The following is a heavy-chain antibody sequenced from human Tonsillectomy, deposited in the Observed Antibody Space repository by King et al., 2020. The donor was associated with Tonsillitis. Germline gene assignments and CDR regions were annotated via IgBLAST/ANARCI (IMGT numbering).Heavy chain of an antibody. V-gene: IGHV3-74*01. CDR1: GFTFSDYW. J-gene: IGHJ3*02. CDR3: ARVTTGAFDI. Sequence: VQLVESGGGLVQPGGSLRLSCAGSGFTFSDYWMHWVRQAPGKGLVWVSGINSDGSSIIYADTVKGRITITSDIAKNTLYLQMNGLIAEDTAVYYCARVTTGAFDIWGQGTMVTVSS. D-gene: IGHD4-17*01. CDR2: INSDGSSI.